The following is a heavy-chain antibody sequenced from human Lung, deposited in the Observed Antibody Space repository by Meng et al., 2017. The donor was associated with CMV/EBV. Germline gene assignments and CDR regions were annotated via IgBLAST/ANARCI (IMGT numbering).Heavy chain of an antibody. Sequence: HVPPPVSGPVLVQPSRAGFITCRVSVESISSGCYYLSWIRQHPGKGQDWIGYIHSSGRTYYNPSLRSRLTISVDTSKNHFSLKLSTVTAADTAVYYCARASYGSGIPLGESWFDPWGQGTLVTVSS. J-gene: IGHJ5*02. CDR1: VESISSGCYY. D-gene: IGHD3-10*01. CDR3: ARASYGSGIPLGESWFDP. CDR2: IHSSGRT. V-gene: IGHV4-31*03.